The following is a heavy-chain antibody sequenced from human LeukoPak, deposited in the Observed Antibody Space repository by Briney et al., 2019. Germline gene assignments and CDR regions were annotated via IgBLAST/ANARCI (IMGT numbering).Heavy chain of an antibody. D-gene: IGHD5-12*01. CDR3: AREKGSGYDFDY. V-gene: IGHV1-46*01. J-gene: IGHJ4*02. CDR1: GYTFTSYY. CDR2: INPRGGRT. Sequence: ASVKVSCKASGYTFTSYYMHWVRQAPGQGLEWMGIINPRGGRTSYAQKFQGRVTMTRDMSTSTVYMELSSLRSEDTAVYYCAREKGSGYDFDYWGQGTLVTVSS.